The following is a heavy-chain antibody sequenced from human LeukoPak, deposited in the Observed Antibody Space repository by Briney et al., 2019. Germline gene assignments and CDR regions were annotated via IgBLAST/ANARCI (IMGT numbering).Heavy chain of an antibody. CDR2: ITTYNGDK. D-gene: IGHD2-8*01. CDR3: ARDCSNGVCYPRDY. J-gene: IGHJ4*02. V-gene: IGHV1-18*01. Sequence: ASVKVSCKASGYTLSGYGISWLRQAPGQGLEWVGWITTYNGDKKYSQTFQGRVTMTTDTSTSTYYMDLKTLRSDDTAIYYCARDCSNGVCYPRDYWGQGTLVIVSA. CDR1: GYTLSGYG.